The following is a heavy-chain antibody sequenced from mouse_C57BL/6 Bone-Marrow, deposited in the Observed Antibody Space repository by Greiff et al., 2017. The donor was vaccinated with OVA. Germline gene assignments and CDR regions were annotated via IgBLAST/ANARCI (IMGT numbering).Heavy chain of an antibody. Sequence: VKLMESGAELVKPGASVKLSCKASGYTFTEYTIHWVKQRSGQGLEWIGWFYPGSGSIKYNEKFKDKATLTADKSSSTVYMELSRLTSEDSAVYFCARHAPALYGRYAMDYWGQGTSVTVSS. CDR1: GYTFTEYT. D-gene: IGHD1-1*02. J-gene: IGHJ4*01. CDR3: ARHAPALYGRYAMDY. V-gene: IGHV1-62-2*01. CDR2: FYPGSGSI.